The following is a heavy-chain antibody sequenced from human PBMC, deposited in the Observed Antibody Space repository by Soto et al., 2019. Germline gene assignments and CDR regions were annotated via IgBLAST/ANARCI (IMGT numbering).Heavy chain of an antibody. CDR1: GGSISSGGYS. Sequence: QLQLQESGSGLVKPSQTLSLTCAVSGGSISSGGYSWSWIRQPPGKGLECIGYIYNSGSTYYNPSLKSRVTISVDRSKNQFSLKLSSVTAADTAVYYCASRPSGSGFDPWGQGTLVTVSS. D-gene: IGHD1-26*01. J-gene: IGHJ5*02. V-gene: IGHV4-30-2*01. CDR3: ASRPSGSGFDP. CDR2: IYNSGST.